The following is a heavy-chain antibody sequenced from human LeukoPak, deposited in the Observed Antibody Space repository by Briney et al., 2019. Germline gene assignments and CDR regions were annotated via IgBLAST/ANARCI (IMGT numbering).Heavy chain of an antibody. D-gene: IGHD3-22*01. V-gene: IGHV3-48*03. J-gene: IGHJ4*02. CDR1: GFTFSSYE. Sequence: GGSLRLSCAASGFTFSSYEMNWVRQAPGKGLEWVSYISSSGSTIYYADSVKGRFTISRDNSKNTLYLQMNSLRAEDTAVYYCAKDGHRYYYDSSGYYYFDYWGQGTLVTVST. CDR2: ISSSGSTI. CDR3: AKDGHRYYYDSSGYYYFDY.